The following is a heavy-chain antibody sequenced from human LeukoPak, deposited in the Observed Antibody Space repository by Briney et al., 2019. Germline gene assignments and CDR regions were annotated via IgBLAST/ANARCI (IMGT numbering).Heavy chain of an antibody. Sequence: SETLSLTCAVYDGSFSGYYWNWIRQPPGKGLEWIGEIHQSGNTNYNPSLKSRLTISVDTSKNQFSLRLNSVTAADTAVYYCARDWGVSARPGYMDVWGKGTTVTVSS. D-gene: IGHD6-6*01. J-gene: IGHJ6*03. CDR2: IHQSGNT. CDR3: ARDWGVSARPGYMDV. V-gene: IGHV4-34*01. CDR1: DGSFSGYY.